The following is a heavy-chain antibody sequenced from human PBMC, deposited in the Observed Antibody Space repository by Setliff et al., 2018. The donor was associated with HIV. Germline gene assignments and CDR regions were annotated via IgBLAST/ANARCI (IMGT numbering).Heavy chain of an antibody. CDR2: IYTSGST. CDR3: ARGPPGSSIGWYVGY. J-gene: IGHJ4*02. Sequence: SETLSLTCTVSGGSISSYYWSWIRQPADKELEWIGRIYTSGSTNYNPSLKSRVTISVDTSKNQFSLRLSSVIAADTAVYYCARGPPGSSIGWYVGYWGQGTLVTVSS. V-gene: IGHV4-4*07. D-gene: IGHD6-19*01. CDR1: GGSISSYY.